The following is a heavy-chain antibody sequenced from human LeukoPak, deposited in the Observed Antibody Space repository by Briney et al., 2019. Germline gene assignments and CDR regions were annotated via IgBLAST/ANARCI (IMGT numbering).Heavy chain of an antibody. CDR1: GFXVSSNY. Sequence: GGSLRLSCAASGFXVSSNYISWVRQAPGKGLEWVSVIYSGGSAYYTDSVKGRFTISRDNSKNTLYLQMNSLRADDTAVYYCARGDYYFDSWGQGTLVTVSS. CDR2: IYSGGSA. CDR3: ARGDYYFDS. J-gene: IGHJ4*02. V-gene: IGHV3-66*01. D-gene: IGHD2-21*02.